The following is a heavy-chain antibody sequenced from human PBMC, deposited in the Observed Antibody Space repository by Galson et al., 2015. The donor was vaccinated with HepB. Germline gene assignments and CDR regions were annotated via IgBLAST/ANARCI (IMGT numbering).Heavy chain of an antibody. D-gene: IGHD3-10*01. V-gene: IGHV4-30-4*01. Sequence: TLSLTCAVSGGSISSGGYYWSWIRQPPGKGLEWIGHIYYSGSTRYNPSLKSRVTISVDTSKNQFSLKLSSVTAADTAVYYCARCITMVRGVYYYGMDVWGQGTTVTVSS. CDR2: IYYSGST. J-gene: IGHJ6*02. CDR3: ARCITMVRGVYYYGMDV. CDR1: GGSISSGGYY.